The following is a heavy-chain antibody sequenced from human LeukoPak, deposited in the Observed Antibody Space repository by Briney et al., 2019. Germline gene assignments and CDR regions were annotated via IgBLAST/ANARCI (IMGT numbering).Heavy chain of an antibody. J-gene: IGHJ6*04. CDR1: GFTFSSYA. V-gene: IGHV3-23*01. CDR3: AKDGATGTWVYYYYGMDV. Sequence: GGSLRLSCAASGFTFSSYAMSWVRQAPGKGLEWVSDISGSGGSTYYADSVKGRFTISRDNSKNTLYLQMNSLRAEDTAVYYCAKDGATGTWVYYYYGMDVWGKGTTVTVSS. D-gene: IGHD1-1*01. CDR2: ISGSGGST.